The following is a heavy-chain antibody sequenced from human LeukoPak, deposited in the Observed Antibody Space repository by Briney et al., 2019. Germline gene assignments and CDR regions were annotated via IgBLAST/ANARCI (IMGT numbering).Heavy chain of an antibody. J-gene: IGHJ6*02. CDR1: GFTFSSYG. V-gene: IGHV3-74*01. CDR3: ARDGHYGMAV. Sequence: GGSLRLSCAASGFTFSSYGMHWVRQAPGKGLVWVSHIRNDGITTTYADSVKGRFTISRDAAKNTVFLQMNSLRADDTAVYYCARDGHYGMAVWGQGTTVTVSS. CDR2: IRNDGITT.